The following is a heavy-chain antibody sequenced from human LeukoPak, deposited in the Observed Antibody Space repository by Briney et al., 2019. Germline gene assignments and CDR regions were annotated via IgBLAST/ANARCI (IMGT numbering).Heavy chain of an antibody. J-gene: IGHJ4*02. CDR2: ISAYNGNT. Sequence: ASVKVSCKASGYTFTSYGISWVRQAPGQGLEWMGWISAYNGNTNYAQKLQGGVTMTTDTSTSTAYMELRSLRSDDTAVYYCARVGLYCSGGSCYLDYWGQGTLVTVSS. D-gene: IGHD2-15*01. V-gene: IGHV1-18*01. CDR1: GYTFTSYG. CDR3: ARVGLYCSGGSCYLDY.